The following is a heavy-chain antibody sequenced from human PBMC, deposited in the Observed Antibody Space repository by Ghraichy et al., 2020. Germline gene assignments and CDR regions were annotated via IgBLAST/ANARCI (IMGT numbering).Heavy chain of an antibody. Sequence: LSLTCAASGFTFSTYWMTWVRQAPGKGLEWVANIKQDGSEKYYVDSVKGRFTISRDNAKNSLYLQMNSLRAEDTAVYYCARGFYAFDIWGQGTMVTVSS. J-gene: IGHJ3*02. CDR1: GFTFSTYW. D-gene: IGHD3-3*01. V-gene: IGHV3-7*01. CDR2: IKQDGSEK. CDR3: ARGFYAFDI.